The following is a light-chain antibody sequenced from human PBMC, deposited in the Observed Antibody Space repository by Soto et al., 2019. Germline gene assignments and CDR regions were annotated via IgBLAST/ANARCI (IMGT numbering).Light chain of an antibody. J-gene: IGKJ3*01. Sequence: IQMTQSPSSLSASVGDRVTITCRASQGIRNDLDWFQQKPGKAPKLLIYAASNLQSGVPARFSGSGSGTDFTLTISSLQPEDSATYYCLQKYFYPFTFGPGTKVDIK. CDR3: LQKYFYPFT. CDR2: AAS. V-gene: IGKV1-6*01. CDR1: QGIRND.